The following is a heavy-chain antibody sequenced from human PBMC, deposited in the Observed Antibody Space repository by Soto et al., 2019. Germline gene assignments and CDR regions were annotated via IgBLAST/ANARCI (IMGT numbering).Heavy chain of an antibody. J-gene: IGHJ5*02. D-gene: IGHD5-12*01. CDR2: ISGSGGST. Sequence: GGSLRLSCAASGFTVSSYAMSWVRQAPGKGLEWVSAISGSGGSTYYADSVKGRFTISRDNSKNTLYLQMNSLRAEDTAVYYCARNGRDGYNYNWFDPWGQGTLVTVSS. CDR3: ARNGRDGYNYNWFDP. V-gene: IGHV3-23*01. CDR1: GFTVSSYA.